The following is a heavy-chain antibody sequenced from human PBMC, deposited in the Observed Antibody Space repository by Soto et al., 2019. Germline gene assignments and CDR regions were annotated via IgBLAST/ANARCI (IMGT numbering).Heavy chain of an antibody. V-gene: IGHV2-5*02. CDR1: GFSLSTSGVG. CDR2: IYWDDDK. Sequence: QITLKESGPTLVKPTQTLTLTCTFSGFSLSTSGVGVGWIRQPPGKALEWLALIYWDDDKRYSPSLKSRITSTKDTPKHQVVLTMTNMDPVDTATYYCAHITALADFDYWGQGTLVTVSS. J-gene: IGHJ4*02. CDR3: AHITALADFDY. D-gene: IGHD5-18*01.